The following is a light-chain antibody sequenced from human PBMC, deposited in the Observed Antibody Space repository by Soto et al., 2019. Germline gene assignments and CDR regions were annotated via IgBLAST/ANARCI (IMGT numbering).Light chain of an antibody. CDR1: SGHSSYT. CDR3: QTWGTGIEV. CDR2: LNSDGSH. J-gene: IGLJ3*02. Sequence: QSVLTQSPSASASLGASVKLTCTLSSGHSSYTIAWHQQQPEKGPRYLMTLNSDGSHSKEDGIPDRFSGSSSGAERYLSISSRQSEDEADYYCQTWGTGIEVFGGGTKLTVL. V-gene: IGLV4-69*01.